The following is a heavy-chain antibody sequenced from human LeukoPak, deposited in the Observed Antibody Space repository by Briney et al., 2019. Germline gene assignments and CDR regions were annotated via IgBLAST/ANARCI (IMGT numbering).Heavy chain of an antibody. CDR2: IYYDGST. Sequence: SETLSLTCTVSGGSISSYYWCWIRQSPGTGLGWIGYIYYDGSTNYNPSLRGRVTISVDTPKNQFSLKLSSVTAEEKAVYYCAREGRYRYGYKEYHLYMDSWGKGTTVTVSS. CDR1: GGSISSYY. D-gene: IGHD5-18*01. V-gene: IGHV4-59*12. CDR3: AREGRYRYGYKEYHLYMDS. J-gene: IGHJ6*03.